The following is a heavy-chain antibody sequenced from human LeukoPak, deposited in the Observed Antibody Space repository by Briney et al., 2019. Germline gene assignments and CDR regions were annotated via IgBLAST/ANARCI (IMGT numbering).Heavy chain of an antibody. CDR2: MNPNSGNT. Sequence: GASVKVSCKASGYTFTSYDINWVRQATGQGLEWMGWMNPNSGNTGYAQKFQGRVAITRNTSINTAYMELSSLRSEDTAVYSCARGATRRLDPARYWGQGTLVTVSS. D-gene: IGHD1-1*01. CDR1: GYTFTSYD. V-gene: IGHV1-8*03. CDR3: ARGATRRLDPARY. J-gene: IGHJ4*02.